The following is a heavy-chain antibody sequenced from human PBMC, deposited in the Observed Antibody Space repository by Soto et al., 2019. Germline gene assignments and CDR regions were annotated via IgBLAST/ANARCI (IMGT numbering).Heavy chain of an antibody. D-gene: IGHD6-13*01. V-gene: IGHV3-30-3*01. J-gene: IGHJ6*02. CDR3: ARARGSSPVYFYHYGLDV. Sequence: PVASLRLSCAATGFSFSTSDMYWVRQAPVNGLEWVAVISYDGSNEYYADSVKGRFTISRDNYKNMMSLQMNSLRAEDTAVYYCARARGSSPVYFYHYGLDVWGQGTTVTASS. CDR2: ISYDGSNE. CDR1: GFSFSTSD.